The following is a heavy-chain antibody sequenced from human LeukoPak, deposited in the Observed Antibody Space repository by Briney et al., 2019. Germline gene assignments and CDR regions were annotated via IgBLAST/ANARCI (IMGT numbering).Heavy chain of an antibody. CDR3: ARDHTVDGLVFDY. V-gene: IGHV3-7*01. Sequence: GGSLRLSCAASGFTFSDFWMNWVRQAPGKGLEWVASIKQDGSEKYYVDSVKGRFSISTDNANNSLHLQMNSLRAEDTAVYYCARDHTVDGLVFDYWGQGILVTVSS. CDR2: IKQDGSEK. CDR1: GFTFSDFW. D-gene: IGHD6-19*01. J-gene: IGHJ4*02.